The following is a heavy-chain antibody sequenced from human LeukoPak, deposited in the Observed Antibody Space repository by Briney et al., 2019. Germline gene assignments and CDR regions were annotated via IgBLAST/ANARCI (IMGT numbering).Heavy chain of an antibody. D-gene: IGHD3-16*01. CDR2: INHSGST. Sequence: SETLSLTCTVSGGSISSSSYYWGWIRQPPGKGLEWIGEINHSGSTNYNPSLKSRVTISVDTSKNQFSLKLSSVTAADTAVYYCAEDFGAFDYWGQGTLVTVSS. CDR1: GGSISSSSYY. J-gene: IGHJ4*02. V-gene: IGHV4-39*07. CDR3: AEDFGAFDY.